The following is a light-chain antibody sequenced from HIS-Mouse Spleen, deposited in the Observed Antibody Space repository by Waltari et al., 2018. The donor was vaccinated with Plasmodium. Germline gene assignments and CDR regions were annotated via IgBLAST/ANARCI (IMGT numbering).Light chain of an antibody. V-gene: IGLV3-10*01. J-gene: IGLJ3*02. CDR2: EDS. CDR1: ALPKKY. Sequence: SYALPQPPSVSVSPGQTARITCSGAALPKKYAYWYQQKSGQAPVLVIYEDSKRPSGIPERFSGSSSGTMATLTISGAQVEDEADYYCYSTDSSGNHRVFGGGTKLTVL. CDR3: YSTDSSGNHRV.